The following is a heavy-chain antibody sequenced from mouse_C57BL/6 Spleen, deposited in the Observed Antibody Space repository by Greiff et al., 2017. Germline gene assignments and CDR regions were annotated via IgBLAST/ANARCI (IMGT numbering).Heavy chain of an antibody. J-gene: IGHJ4*01. CDR3: ARRGGNFYYAMDY. CDR1: GFTFSSYT. CDR2: ISGGGGNT. Sequence: EVKVVESGGGLVKPGGSLKLSCAASGFTFSSYTMSWVRQTPEKRLEWVATISGGGGNTYYPDSVKGRFTISRDNAKNPLYLQMSSLRSEDTALYYCARRGGNFYYAMDYWGQGTSVTVSS. V-gene: IGHV5-9*01. D-gene: IGHD2-1*01.